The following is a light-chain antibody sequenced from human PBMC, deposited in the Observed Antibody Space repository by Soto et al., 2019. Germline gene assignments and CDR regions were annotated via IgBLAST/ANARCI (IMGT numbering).Light chain of an antibody. Sequence: DIVMTQSPLSLPVTPGEPASISCRSSQSLLHGNGYNYLDWYLQKPGQSPQLLIYLGSNRASGVHDRFSGSGSGTDFTLNISRVEAEDVGVYYCMQALQTPYSFGQGTKLEIK. CDR2: LGS. V-gene: IGKV2-28*01. CDR1: QSLLHGNGYNY. CDR3: MQALQTPYS. J-gene: IGKJ2*03.